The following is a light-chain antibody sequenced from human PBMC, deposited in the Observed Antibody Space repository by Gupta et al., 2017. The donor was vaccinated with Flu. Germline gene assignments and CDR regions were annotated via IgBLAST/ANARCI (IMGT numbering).Light chain of an antibody. Sequence: TSSDVGGYDYVSWYQQHSGKAPNFLIYDVSKRPSGVSNLFSGSKSGNTASLTISGLQAEDEADYYCSSYTNSISYVFGTGTKVTV. J-gene: IGLJ1*01. V-gene: IGLV2-14*03. CDR3: SSYTNSISYV. CDR2: DVS. CDR1: SSDVGGYDY.